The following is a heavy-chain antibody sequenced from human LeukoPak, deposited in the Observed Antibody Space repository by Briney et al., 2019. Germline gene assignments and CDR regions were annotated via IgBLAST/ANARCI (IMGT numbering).Heavy chain of an antibody. J-gene: IGHJ4*02. CDR1: GGSISSYY. CDR3: ARGGPIAARPDYFDY. CDR2: IYTSGST. D-gene: IGHD6-6*01. Sequence: SETLSPTCTVSGGSISSYYWSWIRQPAGKGLEWIGRIYTSGSTNYNPSLKSRVTMSVDTSKNQFSLKLSSVTAADTAVYYCARGGPIAARPDYFDYWGQGTLVTVSS. V-gene: IGHV4-4*07.